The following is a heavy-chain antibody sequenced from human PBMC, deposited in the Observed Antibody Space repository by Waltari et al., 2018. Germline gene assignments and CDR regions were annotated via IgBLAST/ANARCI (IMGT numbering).Heavy chain of an antibody. J-gene: IGHJ4*02. CDR2: IYHSGST. D-gene: IGHD6-19*01. V-gene: IGHV4-38-2*01. CDR3: ARHPRVGIAVAGIY. Sequence: QVQLQESGPGLVKPSATLSLTCAVSGYSISSGYYWGWLRRPPGKGLEWLGSIYHSGSTYYNPSLKSRVTISVDTSKNQFSLKLSSVTAADTAVYYCARHPRVGIAVAGIYWGQGTLVTVSS. CDR1: GYSISSGYY.